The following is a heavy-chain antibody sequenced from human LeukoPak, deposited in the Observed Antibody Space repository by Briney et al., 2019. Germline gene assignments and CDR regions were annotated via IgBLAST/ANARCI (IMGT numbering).Heavy chain of an antibody. D-gene: IGHD3-22*01. J-gene: IGHJ4*02. CDR1: GFTFSSYA. CDR2: ISGSGGST. Sequence: GGSLRLSCAASGFTFSSYAMSWVRQAPGKGLEWVSAISGSGGSTYYADSVKGRFTISRDNSKNTLYLQMNSLRAEDTAVYYCARQVPHDSSGYYYVGYWGQGTLVTVSS. V-gene: IGHV3-23*01. CDR3: ARQVPHDSSGYYYVGY.